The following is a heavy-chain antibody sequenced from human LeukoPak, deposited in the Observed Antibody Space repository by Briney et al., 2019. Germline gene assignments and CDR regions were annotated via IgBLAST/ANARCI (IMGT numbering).Heavy chain of an antibody. J-gene: IGHJ6*03. V-gene: IGHV4-34*01. D-gene: IGHD6-6*01. CDR1: GGSFSGYY. Sequence: SETLSLTCAVYGGSFSGYYWSWIRQPPGKGLEWIGGINHSGSTNYNPSLKSRVTLSVDTSKNQFSLKLSSVTAADTAVYYCASRSSSTYYYYMDVWGKGTTVTVSS. CDR2: INHSGST. CDR3: ASRSSSTYYYYMDV.